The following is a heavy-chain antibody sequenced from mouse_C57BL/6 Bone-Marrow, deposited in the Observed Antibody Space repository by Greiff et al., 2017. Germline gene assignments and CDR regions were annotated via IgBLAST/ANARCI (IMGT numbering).Heavy chain of an antibody. CDR2: ISYDGSN. CDR1: GYSITSGYY. Sequence: EVKLQQSGPGLVKPSQSLSLTCSVTGYSITSGYYWNWIRQFPGNQLEWMGYISYDGSNNYNPSLKNPISITRDTSKNQFFLKLNSVTTEDTATYYCSLATVVATDYWGQGTTLTVSS. D-gene: IGHD1-1*01. J-gene: IGHJ2*01. V-gene: IGHV3-6*01. CDR3: SLATVVATDY.